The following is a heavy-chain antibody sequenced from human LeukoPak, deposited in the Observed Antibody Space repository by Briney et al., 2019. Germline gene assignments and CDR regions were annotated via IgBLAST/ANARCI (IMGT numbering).Heavy chain of an antibody. V-gene: IGHV3-30*02. CDR1: GFTFSTSG. Sequence: GGSLRLSCAASGFTFSTSGMHWVRQAPGKGLEWVAVIWYDGSYKYYADSVKGRFTISRDNSKDTLYLQMNSLRDEDTAVYYCAKDSAGGLGTNFDYRGQGTLVTVSS. CDR3: AKDSAGGLGTNFDY. D-gene: IGHD7-27*01. J-gene: IGHJ4*02. CDR2: IWYDGSYK.